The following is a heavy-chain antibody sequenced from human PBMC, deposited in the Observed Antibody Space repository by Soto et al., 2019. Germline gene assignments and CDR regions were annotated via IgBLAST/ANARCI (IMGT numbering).Heavy chain of an antibody. D-gene: IGHD1-1*01. CDR2: IITFFGAA. Sequence: SVKVSCKASGGRFNTYAINWVRQAPGQGLEWLGGIITFFGAAMYAQKFQGRVTITADEFTTTAYMELSSLRSEDTAVYYCARGGKERFRGSGMDVWGQGTTVT. J-gene: IGHJ6*02. V-gene: IGHV1-69*13. CDR3: ARGGKERFRGSGMDV. CDR1: GGRFNTYA.